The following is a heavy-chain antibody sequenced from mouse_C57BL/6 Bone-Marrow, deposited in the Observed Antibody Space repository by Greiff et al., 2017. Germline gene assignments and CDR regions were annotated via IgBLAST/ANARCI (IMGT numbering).Heavy chain of an antibody. D-gene: IGHD4-1*01. CDR2: IYPRDGST. CDR3: AIREETGWDYFDY. V-gene: IGHV1-78*01. J-gene: IGHJ2*01. CDR1: GYTFTDHT. Sequence: QVQLQQSDAELVKPGASVKISCKVSGYTFTDHTIHWMKQRPEQGLEWIGYIYPRDGSTKYNEKFKGKATLTAEKYSRTAYMQLNSLTSDDSAVXFCAIREETGWDYFDYWGQGTTLTVSS.